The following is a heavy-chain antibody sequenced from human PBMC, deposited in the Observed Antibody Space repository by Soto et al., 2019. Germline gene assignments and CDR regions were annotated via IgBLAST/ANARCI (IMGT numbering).Heavy chain of an antibody. CDR1: GGTFRSDS. D-gene: IGHD4-17*01. CDR3: ARAVGGDPKWFES. Sequence: QVQLVQSGAEVKKPGSSVKVSCKASGGTFRSDSFSWVRQAPGQGLEWMGRITPILGSANSAQKFQGRTTITADASTNTVYMELSSLRSEDTAVFYCARAVGGDPKWFESWGQGTLVTVSS. CDR2: ITPILGSA. J-gene: IGHJ5*01. V-gene: IGHV1-69*11.